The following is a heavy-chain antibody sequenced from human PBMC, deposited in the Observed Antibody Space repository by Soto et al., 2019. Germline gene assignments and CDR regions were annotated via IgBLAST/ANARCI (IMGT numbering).Heavy chain of an antibody. J-gene: IGHJ6*02. CDR3: ARRVSLAAARIYYYYGMDV. CDR1: GYTFTRYD. Sequence: ASVKVSCKASGYTFTRYDINWVRQATGQGLEWMGWMNPNSGNTGYAQKFQGEATMTRNTSISTANMELSSLRFEDTAVYFWARRVSLAAARIYYYYGMDVWGRGTTVTVS. CDR2: MNPNSGNT. D-gene: IGHD6-13*01. V-gene: IGHV1-8*01.